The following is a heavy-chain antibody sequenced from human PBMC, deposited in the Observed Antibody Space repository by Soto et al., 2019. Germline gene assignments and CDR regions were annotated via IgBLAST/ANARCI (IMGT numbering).Heavy chain of an antibody. CDR3: ARNWNSSPRYYFYYMDV. CDR1: GFTFSSYG. J-gene: IGHJ6*03. CDR2: IWYDGSNK. V-gene: IGHV3-33*01. D-gene: IGHD1-1*01. Sequence: GGSLRLSCAASGFTFSSYGMHWVRQAPGKGLEWVAVIWYDGSNKYYADSVKGRFTISRDNSKNKLYMHMNSLRAEDTAVYYCARNWNSSPRYYFYYMDVWGKGTTVTVSS.